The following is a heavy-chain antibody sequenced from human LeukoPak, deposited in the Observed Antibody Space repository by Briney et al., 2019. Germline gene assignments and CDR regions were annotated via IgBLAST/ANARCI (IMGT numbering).Heavy chain of an antibody. D-gene: IGHD6-13*01. CDR1: GFTVSSNY. J-gene: IGHJ4*02. CDR3: ARDLMGIAYRGAFYY. CDR2: ISGGGGST. V-gene: IGHV3-23*01. Sequence: GSLRLSCAASGFTVSSNYMSWVLQAPGKGLEWVSAISGGGGSTYYADSVKGRFTFSRDNSKNTVYLQMNSLRAEDTAVYYCARDLMGIAYRGAFYYWGQGTLVTVSS.